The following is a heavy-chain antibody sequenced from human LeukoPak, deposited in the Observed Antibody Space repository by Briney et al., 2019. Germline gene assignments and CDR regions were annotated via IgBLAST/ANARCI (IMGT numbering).Heavy chain of an antibody. Sequence: SETLSLTCTVSGGSTSSVGYYWSWIRQHPGKGLEWIGYIYYSGSTYYNPSLKSRVTISVDTSKNQFSLKLSSVTAADTAVYYCAREGVGATGVDPWGQGTLVTVSS. CDR2: IYYSGST. CDR1: GGSTSSVGYY. J-gene: IGHJ5*02. CDR3: AREGVGATGVDP. V-gene: IGHV4-30-4*08. D-gene: IGHD1-26*01.